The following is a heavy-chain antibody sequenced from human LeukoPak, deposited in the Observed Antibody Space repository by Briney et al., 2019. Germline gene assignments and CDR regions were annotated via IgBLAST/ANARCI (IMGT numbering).Heavy chain of an antibody. V-gene: IGHV3-20*04. CDR2: INWNGGSA. CDR1: GFTFDDYG. D-gene: IGHD3-22*01. J-gene: IGHJ4*02. CDR3: ARDPEYYYDSSGYYFDY. Sequence: PGGSLRLSCAASGFTFDDYGMSWVRQAPGKGLEWVSGINWNGGSAGYADSVKGRFTISRDNAKNSLYLQMNSLRAEDTALYYCARDPEYYYDSSGYYFDYWGQGTLVTVSS.